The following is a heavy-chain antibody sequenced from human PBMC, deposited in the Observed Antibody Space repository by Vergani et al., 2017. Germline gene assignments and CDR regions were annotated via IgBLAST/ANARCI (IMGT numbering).Heavy chain of an antibody. D-gene: IGHD4-17*01. V-gene: IGHV3-48*04. CDR3: ARVGTTVTTDYYMDV. CDR1: GFTFSSYS. Sequence: EVQLVESGGGLVQPGGSLRLSCAASGFTFSSYSMNWVRQAPGKGLEWVSYISSSSSTIYYADSVKGRFTISRDNAKNSLYLQMNSLRAEDTAVYYCARVGTTVTTDYYMDVWGKGTTVTVSS. J-gene: IGHJ6*03. CDR2: ISSSSSTI.